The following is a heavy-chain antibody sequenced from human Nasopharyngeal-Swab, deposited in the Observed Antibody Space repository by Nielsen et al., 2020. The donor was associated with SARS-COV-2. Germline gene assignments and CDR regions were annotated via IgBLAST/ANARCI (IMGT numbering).Heavy chain of an antibody. D-gene: IGHD3-10*01. J-gene: IGHJ6*02. V-gene: IGHV2-5*04. CDR1: QLSVTSNGVG. Sequence: SGPTLVKPTQTLTLTCTFSQLSVTSNGVGVAWIRQSPGKALEWLALIYWNDDKRYSPSLKGRFTITKDTSKKQVVLTMTNMDPVDTGTYYCTKFSTDYYGSGGHYSMDVWGQGITVTVSS. CDR3: TKFSTDYYGSGGHYSMDV. CDR2: IYWNDDK.